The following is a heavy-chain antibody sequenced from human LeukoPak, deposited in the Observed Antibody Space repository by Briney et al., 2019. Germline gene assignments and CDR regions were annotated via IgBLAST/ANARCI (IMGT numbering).Heavy chain of an antibody. CDR1: GFTFSSYS. Sequence: GGSLRLSCEASGFTFSSYSMNWVRQAPGKGLEWVSYISGSSSTIYYADSVKGRFTISRDNAKNSLYLQMNSLRAEDTAVYYCARVVVVAARHYYYYYGMDVWGQGTTVTVS. V-gene: IGHV3-48*04. CDR3: ARVVVVAARHYYYYYGMDV. CDR2: ISGSSSTI. D-gene: IGHD2-15*01. J-gene: IGHJ6*02.